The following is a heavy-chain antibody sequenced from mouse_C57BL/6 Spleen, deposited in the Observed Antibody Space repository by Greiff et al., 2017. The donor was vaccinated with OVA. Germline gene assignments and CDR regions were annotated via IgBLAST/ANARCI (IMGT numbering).Heavy chain of an antibody. CDR2: IRRKSSNYAT. CDR1: GFTFNTYA. CDR3: VREYGNGFAY. J-gene: IGHJ3*01. Sequence: EVHLVESGGGLVQPKGSLKLSCAASGFTFNTYAMHWVRQAPGKGLEWVARIRRKSSNYATYYADSVKDRFTISRDDSQSMLYLQMNNLKTEDTAMYYCVREYGNGFAYWGQGTLVTVSA. D-gene: IGHD2-10*02. V-gene: IGHV10-3*01.